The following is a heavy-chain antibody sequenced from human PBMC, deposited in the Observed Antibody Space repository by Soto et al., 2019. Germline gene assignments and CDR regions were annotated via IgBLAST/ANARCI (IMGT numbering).Heavy chain of an antibody. J-gene: IGHJ6*02. CDR2: ISQSGST. V-gene: IGHV4-30-2*01. CDR3: ARGARKDV. Sequence: TLSLTCAVSGGSINSGDYSWNWIRQPPGKGLEWIGYISQSGSTQYNSSLKSRVTISVDRSTNQFSLKLSSMTAADTAVYYCARGARKDVWGQGTTVTVSS. CDR1: GGSINSGDYS.